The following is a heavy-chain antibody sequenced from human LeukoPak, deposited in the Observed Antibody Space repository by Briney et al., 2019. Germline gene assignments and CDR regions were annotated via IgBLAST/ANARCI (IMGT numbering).Heavy chain of an antibody. D-gene: IGHD1-1*01. V-gene: IGHV3-30-3*01. CDR2: ISYDGSNK. J-gene: IGHJ6*02. CDR3: VRENWNPLIVYYYYGMDV. CDR1: GFTFSSYA. Sequence: QPGRSLRLSCAASGFTFSSYAMHWVRQAPGKGLEWVAVISYDGSNKYYADSVKGRFTISRDNSKNTLYLQMNSLRAEDTAVYYCVRENWNPLIVYYYYGMDVWGQGTTVTASS.